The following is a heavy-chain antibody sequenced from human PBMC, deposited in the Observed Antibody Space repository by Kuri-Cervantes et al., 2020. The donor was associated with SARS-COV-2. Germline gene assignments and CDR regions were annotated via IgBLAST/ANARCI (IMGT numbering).Heavy chain of an antibody. CDR1: GGSISSYY. CDR2: IYYSGST. D-gene: IGHD6-6*01. Sequence: SETLSLTCTVSGGSISSYYWSWIRQPPGKGLEWIGYIYYSGSTNYNPSLKSRVTISVDTSKNQFSLKLSSVTAADTAVYYCAREGYSSSSDLDYWGQGTLVTVSS. J-gene: IGHJ4*02. V-gene: IGHV4-59*08. CDR3: AREGYSSSSDLDY.